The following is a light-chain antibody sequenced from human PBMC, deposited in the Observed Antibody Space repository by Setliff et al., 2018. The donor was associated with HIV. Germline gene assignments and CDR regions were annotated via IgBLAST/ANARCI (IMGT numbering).Light chain of an antibody. CDR3: CSYARGSTYV. Sequence: QSALTQPASVSGSPGQSITIYCTGTSSDIGRYNYVSWYQQYPGRGPTLVIFDVSERPSGVSNRFSGSKSGNTASLIISGLHPDDEADYYCCSYARGSTYVFGSGTKVTVL. CDR1: SSDIGRYNY. V-gene: IGLV2-14*03. CDR2: DVS. J-gene: IGLJ1*01.